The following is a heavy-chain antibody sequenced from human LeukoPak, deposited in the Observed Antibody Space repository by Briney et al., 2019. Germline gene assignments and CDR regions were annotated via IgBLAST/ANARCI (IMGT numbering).Heavy chain of an antibody. CDR3: ARVRGQLVRWFDP. Sequence: GGSLRLSCAASRFTFSSYWMSWVRQAPWKGLEWVANIKQDGSEKYYVDSVKGRFTISRDNAKNSLYLQMNSLRAEDTAVYYCARVRGQLVRWFDPWGQGTLVTVSS. V-gene: IGHV3-7*01. CDR2: IKQDGSEK. J-gene: IGHJ5*02. CDR1: RFTFSSYW. D-gene: IGHD6-6*01.